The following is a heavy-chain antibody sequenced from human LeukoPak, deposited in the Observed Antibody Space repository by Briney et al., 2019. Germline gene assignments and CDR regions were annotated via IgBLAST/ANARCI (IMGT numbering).Heavy chain of an antibody. CDR1: GYTFTGYP. CDR2: INPNNGGT. J-gene: IGHJ4*02. V-gene: IGHV1-2*02. CDR3: ARDARLLHFDY. Sequence: ASVKVSCKASGYTFTGYPLHWVRQAPGQGLEWMGWINPNNGGTTYAQKFQGRVTVTWDTSTNTVYMVLNRLKSDDTALYYCARDARLLHFDYWGQGTLVTVSS. D-gene: IGHD3-10*01.